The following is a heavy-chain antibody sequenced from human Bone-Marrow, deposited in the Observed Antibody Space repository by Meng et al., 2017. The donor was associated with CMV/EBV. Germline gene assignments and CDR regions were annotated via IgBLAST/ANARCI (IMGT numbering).Heavy chain of an antibody. J-gene: IGHJ4*02. D-gene: IGHD6-19*01. CDR2: ISSSSSYI. V-gene: IGHV3-21*01. CDR3: ARDQGIAVAGFDY. Sequence: AASGFTFSSYSMNWVRQAPGKGLEWVSSISSSSSYIYYADSVKGRFTISRDNAKNSLYLQMNSLRAEDTAVYYCARDQGIAVAGFDYWGQGTLVTVSS. CDR1: GFTFSSYS.